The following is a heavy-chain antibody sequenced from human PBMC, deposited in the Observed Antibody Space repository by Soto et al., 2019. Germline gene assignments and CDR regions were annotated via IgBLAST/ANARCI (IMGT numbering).Heavy chain of an antibody. J-gene: IGHJ5*02. CDR1: GGPISSVDHW. CDR3: AMYAADDRCLEA. Sequence: SETLSLTCTVSGGPISSVDHWWTWIRQPPGKGLEWLGYIHSGGATNVNPSLKSRLTLSLDMSTSQFSLNVKSVTPADTAVYFCAMYAADDRCLEAWGQGILVTVSS. CDR2: IHSGGAT. V-gene: IGHV4-30-4*01. D-gene: IGHD2-8*01.